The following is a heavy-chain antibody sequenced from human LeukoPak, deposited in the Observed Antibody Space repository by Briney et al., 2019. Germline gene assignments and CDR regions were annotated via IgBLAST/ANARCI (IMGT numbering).Heavy chain of an antibody. CDR3: VGQLLRAV. D-gene: IGHD2-15*01. CDR1: GFTFSSYS. J-gene: IGHJ6*04. CDR2: INEDGSVQ. V-gene: IGHV3-7*01. Sequence: GGSLRLSCAASGFTFSSYSMNWVRQAPRKGLEWVANINEDGSVQDYVDAVKGRFTISRDNAKNTLYLQMNSLRVDDTAVYYCVGQLLRAVWGKGTTVTVSS.